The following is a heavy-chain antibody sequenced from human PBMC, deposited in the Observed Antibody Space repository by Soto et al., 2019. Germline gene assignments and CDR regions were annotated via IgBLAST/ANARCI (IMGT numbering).Heavy chain of an antibody. J-gene: IGHJ5*02. CDR1: GGSITRKY. CDR3: ARHILGTDGSGSYSSSLGWFDP. CDR2: IYYSGST. Sequence: SETLSLTCSASGGSITRKYWSWFRQPPGKGTAWIGYIYYSGSTNYNPSLRSRVTLSVDTSKHQLSLKLSSVTAADTAVYYCARHILGTDGSGSYSSSLGWFDPWGQGTLVTVSS. D-gene: IGHD3-10*01. V-gene: IGHV4-59*01.